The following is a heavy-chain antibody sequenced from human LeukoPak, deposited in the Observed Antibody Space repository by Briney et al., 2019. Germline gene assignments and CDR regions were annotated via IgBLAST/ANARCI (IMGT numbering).Heavy chain of an antibody. CDR3: AFANYDSSGSLGD. D-gene: IGHD3-22*01. J-gene: IGHJ4*02. CDR1: GFTFSSYG. Sequence: PGRSLRLSCAASGFTFSSYGMHWVRQAPGKGLEWVAVISYDGSNKYYADSVKGRFTISRDNSKNTLYLQMNSLRAEDTAVYYCAFANYDSSGSLGDWGQGTLVTVSS. CDR2: ISYDGSNK. V-gene: IGHV3-30*03.